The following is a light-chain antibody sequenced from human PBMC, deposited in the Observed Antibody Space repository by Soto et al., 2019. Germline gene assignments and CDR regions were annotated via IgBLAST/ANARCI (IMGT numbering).Light chain of an antibody. CDR2: EVT. V-gene: IGLV2-8*01. Sequence: QSALTQPPSASGSPGQSVTISCTGSSSDVGAYHYVSWYQQHPGKAPKLMIYEVTKQPSGVPDRFSGSKSGNTASLTVSGLQAEDEADYYCSSYAGSNYVVFGGGTKLTVL. J-gene: IGLJ2*01. CDR3: SSYAGSNYVV. CDR1: SSDVGAYHY.